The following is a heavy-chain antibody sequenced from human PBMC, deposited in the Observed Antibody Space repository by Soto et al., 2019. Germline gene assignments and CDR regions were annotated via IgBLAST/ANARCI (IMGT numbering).Heavy chain of an antibody. J-gene: IGHJ6*02. V-gene: IGHV1-69*01. CDR1: GGTFSSYA. D-gene: IGHD4-17*01. CDR3: ASCRCRPTVTTVCMNV. Sequence: QVQLVQYGAEVKKPGSSVKVSCKASGGTFSSYAISWVRQAPGQGLEWMGGIIPIFGTANYAQKFQGRVTITADESTSTAYMELSSLRYEDTAVYYCASCRCRPTVTTVCMNVWGQETTVNVAS. CDR2: IIPIFGTA.